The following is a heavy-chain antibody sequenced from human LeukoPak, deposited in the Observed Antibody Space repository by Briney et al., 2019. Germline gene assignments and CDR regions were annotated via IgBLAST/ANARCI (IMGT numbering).Heavy chain of an antibody. D-gene: IGHD5-12*01. CDR3: ARASGYDNHYFDY. Sequence: SETLSLTCTVSGGSISSYYWSWIRQPPGKGLEWIGYIYYSGSTNYNPSLKSRVTISVDTSKKEFSLKLSSVTAADTAVYYCARASGYDNHYFDYWGRGTLVTVSS. CDR1: GGSISSYY. J-gene: IGHJ4*02. V-gene: IGHV4-59*01. CDR2: IYYSGST.